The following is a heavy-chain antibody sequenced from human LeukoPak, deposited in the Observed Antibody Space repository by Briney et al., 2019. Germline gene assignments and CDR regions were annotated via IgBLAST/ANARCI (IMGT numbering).Heavy chain of an antibody. Sequence: TSETLSLTCTVSGGSISSGGYYWSWIRQHPGKGLEWIGYIYYSGSTYYNPSLKSRATISVDTFKNQFSLKLSSVTAADTAVYYCARDRSSGWYHFDYWGQGTLVTVSS. CDR1: GGSISSGGYY. CDR2: IYYSGST. D-gene: IGHD6-19*01. V-gene: IGHV4-31*03. J-gene: IGHJ4*02. CDR3: ARDRSSGWYHFDY.